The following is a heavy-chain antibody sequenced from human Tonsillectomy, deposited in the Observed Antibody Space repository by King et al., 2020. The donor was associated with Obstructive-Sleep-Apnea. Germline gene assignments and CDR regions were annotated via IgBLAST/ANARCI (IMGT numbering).Heavy chain of an antibody. Sequence: VQLVESGGDLVQPGGSLRLSCAASGFIFSNSAMILVRQAPGKGREWVATITGSGGSISYADSLKGRLTISRDNSKNTLFLDMNSLRVEDTAVYYCAKYYYGSGSYRYFDPWGQGTLVTVSS. J-gene: IGHJ5*02. CDR2: ITGSGGSI. CDR3: AKYYYGSGSYRYFDP. CDR1: GFIFSNSA. V-gene: IGHV3-23*04. D-gene: IGHD3-10*01.